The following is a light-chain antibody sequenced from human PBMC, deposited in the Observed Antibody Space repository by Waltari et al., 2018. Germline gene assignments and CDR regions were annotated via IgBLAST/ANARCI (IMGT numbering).Light chain of an antibody. CDR2: WAS. CDR1: QSVLYTSDNKNY. V-gene: IGKV4-1*01. Sequence: DIVMTQSPDSLAVSLGERATINCKSSQSVLYTSDNKNYLAWYQQRPGQPPTLLIYWASTRVSGVPDRFSGSGSGTDFTLTISSLQAEDVAVYYCQQYAASPWTFGQGTKVEVK. J-gene: IGKJ1*01. CDR3: QQYAASPWT.